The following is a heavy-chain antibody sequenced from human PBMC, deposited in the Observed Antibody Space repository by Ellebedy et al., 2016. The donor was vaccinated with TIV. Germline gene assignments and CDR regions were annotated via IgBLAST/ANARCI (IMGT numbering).Heavy chain of an antibody. D-gene: IGHD1-7*01. V-gene: IGHV3-23*01. CDR2: IGGTGGIT. Sequence: GESLKISCAASGISLRSYAMSWVRQAPGKGREWVSTIGGTGGITYYRESVKGRFTVSRDTSRNTLYLQMSSLRAEDTAVYYCAKLPVAYNWNYADDYWGQGTLVTVSS. J-gene: IGHJ4*02. CDR1: GISLRSYA. CDR3: AKLPVAYNWNYADDY.